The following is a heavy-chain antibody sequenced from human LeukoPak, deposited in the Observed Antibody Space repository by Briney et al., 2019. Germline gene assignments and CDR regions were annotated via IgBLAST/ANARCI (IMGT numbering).Heavy chain of an antibody. V-gene: IGHV4-30-4*08. CDR2: IYYSGST. Sequence: PSQTLSLTCTVSGGSFSSGDYYWSWIRQPPGKGLEWIGYIYYSGSTYYNPSLKSRVTISVDTSKNQFSLKLSSVTAADTAVYYCASGAMTTVTTVDYWGQGTLVTVSS. D-gene: IGHD4-17*01. CDR3: ASGAMTTVTTVDY. J-gene: IGHJ4*02. CDR1: GGSFSSGDYY.